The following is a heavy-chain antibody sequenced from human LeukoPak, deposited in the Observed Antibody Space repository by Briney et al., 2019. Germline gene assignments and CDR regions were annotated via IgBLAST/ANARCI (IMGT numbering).Heavy chain of an antibody. D-gene: IGHD2-2*01. CDR3: ARDDVSSTISPPYYMDV. J-gene: IGHJ6*03. CDR2: IDWSGDSS. CDR1: GFTFHNYG. Sequence: GGSLRLSCAASGFTFHNYGMSWVRQVPGTGLEWVSGIDWSGDSSSYADSVKGRFTVSRDNAQNSLYLQMNSLRAEDTALYFCARDDVSSTISPPYYMDVWGEGITVTVSS. V-gene: IGHV3-20*04.